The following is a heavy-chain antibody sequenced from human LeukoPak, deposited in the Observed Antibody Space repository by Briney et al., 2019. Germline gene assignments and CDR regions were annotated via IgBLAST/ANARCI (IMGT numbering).Heavy chain of an antibody. CDR1: NYSVRSDLH. D-gene: IGHD3-10*01. V-gene: IGHV4-38-2*02. CDR2: VYQSGHA. CDR3: ASLRFGDSYFDF. Sequence: SETLSLTCKVSNYSVRSDLHWSWPRQSPGRGLEWIASVYQSGHAYYSPSLKSRVLISFDRSKEELSLKINSATATDAALYYCASLRFGDSYFDFWGQGTQVTVSS. J-gene: IGHJ4*02.